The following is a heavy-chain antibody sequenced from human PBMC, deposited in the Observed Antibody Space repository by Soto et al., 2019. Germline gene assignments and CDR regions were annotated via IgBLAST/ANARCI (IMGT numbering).Heavy chain of an antibody. J-gene: IGHJ4*02. CDR2: INAGGRGA. CDR1: GFAFRTYG. CDR3: AKDRCCSSATCYQAD. V-gene: IGHV3-23*01. D-gene: IGHD2-2*01. Sequence: GGSLRFSCVASGFAFRTYGMRWVRQTPGQGLEWVSAINAGGRGAYYADSVKGRFIISRDNSKNTLYLQMNSLRAEDSAVYYCAKDRCCSSATCYQADWGQGTLVTVSS.